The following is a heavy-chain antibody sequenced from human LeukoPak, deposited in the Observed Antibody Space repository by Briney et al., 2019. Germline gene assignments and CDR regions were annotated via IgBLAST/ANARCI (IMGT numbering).Heavy chain of an antibody. D-gene: IGHD6-6*01. J-gene: IGHJ4*02. CDR3: ARSKSSSSPNFDY. Sequence: GGSLRLSCAASGFTFSNYAMSWVRQAPGKGLEWVAVISYDGSNKYYADSVKGRFTISRDNSKNTLYLQMNSLRAEDTAVYYCARSKSSSSPNFDYWGQGTLVTVSS. CDR1: GFTFSNYA. V-gene: IGHV3-30-3*01. CDR2: ISYDGSNK.